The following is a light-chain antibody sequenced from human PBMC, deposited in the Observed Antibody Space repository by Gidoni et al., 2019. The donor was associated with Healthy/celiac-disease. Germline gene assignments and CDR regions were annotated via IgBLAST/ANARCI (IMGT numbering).Light chain of an antibody. V-gene: IGKV1-39*01. CDR2: AAS. J-gene: IGKJ2*01. CDR1: QSISSY. Sequence: IQMPQSPSSLSASVGDRVTITCRASQSISSYLNWYHQKPGKAPKLLIYAASSLQSGVPSRFSGSGSGTDFNLTISSLKPEDFATYYCQESYSTPLYTFGQGTKLEIK. CDR3: QESYSTPLYT.